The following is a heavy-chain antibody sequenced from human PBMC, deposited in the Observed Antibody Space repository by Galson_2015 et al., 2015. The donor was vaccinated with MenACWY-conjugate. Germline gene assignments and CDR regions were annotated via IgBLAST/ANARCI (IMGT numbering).Heavy chain of an antibody. CDR2: IYYTGTT. J-gene: IGHJ4*02. Sequence: TLSLTCTVSGDSISTYSWNWIRQPPGQGLEWIGRIYYTGTTNYNPSLKSRVTMSVDRSKNQFSLKLTSVTAADTAVYFCARGEYCTGGSCFSRGDYWGQGTLVTVSS. D-gene: IGHD2-15*01. CDR1: GDSISTYS. CDR3: ARGEYCTGGSCFSRGDY. V-gene: IGHV4-59*12.